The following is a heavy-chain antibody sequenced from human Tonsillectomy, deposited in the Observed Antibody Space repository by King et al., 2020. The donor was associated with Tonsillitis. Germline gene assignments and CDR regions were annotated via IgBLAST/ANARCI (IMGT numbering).Heavy chain of an antibody. J-gene: IGHJ6*03. CDR1: GGTFSSYG. D-gene: IGHD6-13*01. CDR3: ARAPIAAAGTGDYYYYYMDV. Sequence: QVQLVESGAEVKKPGSSVNVSCTASGGTFSSYGISWVRQAPGQGLEWMGGIIPIFGTRNYAQNFQGRVTITADESTSTAYMELSSLRSEDTAVYYCARAPIAAAGTGDYYYYYMDVWGRGTTVTVSS. V-gene: IGHV1-69*01. CDR2: IIPIFGTR.